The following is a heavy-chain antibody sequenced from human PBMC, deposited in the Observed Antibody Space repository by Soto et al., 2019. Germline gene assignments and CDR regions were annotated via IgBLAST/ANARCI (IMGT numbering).Heavy chain of an antibody. CDR3: ARKFVAVAGRAHYYYYYYGMDV. J-gene: IGHJ6*04. CDR2: INPSGGST. D-gene: IGHD6-19*01. Sequence: QVQLVQSGAEVKKPGASVKVSCKASGYTFTSYYMHWVRQAPGQGLEWMGIINPSGGSTSYAQKFQGRGTMPRDTSTSTGDMQRSSLRSEDTAVYYCARKFVAVAGRAHYYYYYYGMDVWGKGTTVTVSS. CDR1: GYTFTSYY. V-gene: IGHV1-46*01.